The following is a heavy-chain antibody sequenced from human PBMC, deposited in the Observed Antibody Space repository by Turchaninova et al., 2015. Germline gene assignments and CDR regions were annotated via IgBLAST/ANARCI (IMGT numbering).Heavy chain of an antibody. V-gene: IGHV4-38-2*01. CDR2: IYHSGST. J-gene: IGHJ6*03. CDR1: CDSHSRGYY. Sequence: VQLQESXPXLVXXSETLXPTXPGSCDSHSRGYYWGGLRQPHGKGVEWIGSIYHSGSTYYSPSLKRRVTISVDTSKNQFSLKLSSVTAADTAVYYCARHLDLYSYMDVWGKGTTVTVSS. CDR3: ARHLDLYSYMDV.